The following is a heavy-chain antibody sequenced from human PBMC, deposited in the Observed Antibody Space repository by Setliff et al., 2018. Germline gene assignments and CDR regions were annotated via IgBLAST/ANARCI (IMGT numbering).Heavy chain of an antibody. CDR1: GFSFDDYA. V-gene: IGHV3-9*03. CDR3: AREYGNEGMDV. D-gene: IGHD2-8*01. Sequence: LRLSCAASGFSFDDYAMHWVRQAPGKGLEWVSGISWNSGSIGYADSVKGRFTISRDNAKNSLFLQMNSLRAEDMALYYCAREYGNEGMDVWGQGTTVTVSS. CDR2: ISWNSGSI. J-gene: IGHJ6*02.